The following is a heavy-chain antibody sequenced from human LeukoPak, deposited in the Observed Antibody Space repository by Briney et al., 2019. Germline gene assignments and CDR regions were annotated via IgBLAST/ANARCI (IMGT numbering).Heavy chain of an antibody. CDR3: ARGRSGATLDY. CDR1: GGSISGTYY. J-gene: IGHJ4*02. Sequence: SETLSLTCTVSGGSISGTYYWSWIRQPPGKGLEWIGYIYYSGSTNYNPSLKSRVTISVDTSKNQFSLKLSSVTAADTAVYYCARGRSGATLDYWGQGTLVTVSS. CDR2: IYYSGST. D-gene: IGHD1-26*01. V-gene: IGHV4-59*08.